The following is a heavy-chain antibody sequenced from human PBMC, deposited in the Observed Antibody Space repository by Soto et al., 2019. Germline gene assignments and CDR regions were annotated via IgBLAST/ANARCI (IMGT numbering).Heavy chain of an antibody. V-gene: IGHV3-30-3*01. Sequence: GGSLRLSCAASGFSFSSYAMHWVRQAPGKGLEWVAVISYDGSNKYYADSVKGRFTISRDNSKNTLYLQMNSLRAEDTAVYYCAREGYYYDGGPYYYYGMDVWAQGTTVTVSS. CDR3: AREGYYYDGGPYYYYGMDV. D-gene: IGHD3-22*01. CDR2: ISYDGSNK. CDR1: GFSFSSYA. J-gene: IGHJ6*02.